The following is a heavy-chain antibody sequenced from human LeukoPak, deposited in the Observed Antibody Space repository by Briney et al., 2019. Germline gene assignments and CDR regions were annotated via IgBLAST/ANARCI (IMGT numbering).Heavy chain of an antibody. CDR3: AKDAQRGFDYSNSLEN. V-gene: IGHV3-33*06. CDR1: RFTFSLYG. D-gene: IGHD4-11*01. J-gene: IGHJ4*02. CDR2: ICNDGSNN. Sequence: GGSLRLSCAASRFTFSLYGMHWVRQAPGKGLERGAVICNDGSNNYYAYSVKGRFTVSRDNSQNRLYLQMNSLRPEDTAVYYCAKDAQRGFDYSNSLENWGQGTLVTVSS.